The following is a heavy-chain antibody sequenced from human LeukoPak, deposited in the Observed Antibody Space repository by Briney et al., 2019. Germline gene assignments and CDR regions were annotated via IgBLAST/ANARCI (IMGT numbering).Heavy chain of an antibody. CDR1: GGFIRCYY. Sequence: SDPLSLTCTVSGGFIRCYYWSWFRQPPGKGLEGIGYIYDSGSTKYNPSLMSRVTISVDTSKNRISLNLNSVTAADTAVYYCARNFGSGVYSTFDIWGQGTMVTVSS. CDR2: IYDSGST. CDR3: ARNFGSGVYSTFDI. D-gene: IGHD3-10*01. J-gene: IGHJ3*02. V-gene: IGHV4-59*07.